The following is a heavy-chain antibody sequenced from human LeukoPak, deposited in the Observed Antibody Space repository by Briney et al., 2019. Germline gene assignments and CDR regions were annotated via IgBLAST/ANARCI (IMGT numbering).Heavy chain of an antibody. CDR1: GFTFSSYG. V-gene: IGHV3-23*01. D-gene: IGHD6-19*01. CDR3: AHGYSSGWYFGYYYMDV. CDR2: ISGSGGST. J-gene: IGHJ6*03. Sequence: GGSLRLSCAASGFTFSSYGMSWVRQAPGKGLEWVSAISGSGGSTYYADSVKGRFTISRDNSKNTLYLQMNSLRAEDTAVYYCAHGYSSGWYFGYYYMDVWGKGTTVTISS.